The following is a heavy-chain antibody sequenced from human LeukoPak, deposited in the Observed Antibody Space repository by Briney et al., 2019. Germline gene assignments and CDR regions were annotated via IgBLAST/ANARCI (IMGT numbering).Heavy chain of an antibody. CDR1: GFTFNNYV. V-gene: IGHV3-30*02. CDR2: IRYDGSNK. Sequence: PGGSLRLSCAASGFTFNNYVMHWVRQAPGKGLEWVAFIRYDGSNKYYADSVKGRFTISRDNSKNTLYLQVNSLRAEDTAVYYCARALEDIVVVVAARHDAFDIWGQGTMVTVSS. CDR3: ARALEDIVVVVAARHDAFDI. J-gene: IGHJ3*02. D-gene: IGHD2-15*01.